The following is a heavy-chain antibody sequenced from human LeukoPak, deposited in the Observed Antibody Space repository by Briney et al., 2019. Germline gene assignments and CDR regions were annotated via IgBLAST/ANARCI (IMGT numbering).Heavy chain of an antibody. D-gene: IGHD3-3*01. J-gene: IGHJ4*02. Sequence: PGGSLRLSCAASGFTFSSYAMSWVRQAPGKGLEWVSAISGSGGSTYYADSVKGRFTISRDNSKNTLYLQMNSLRVEDTAVFYCARDQHDTWSRRGNFDSWGQGTLVIVSS. CDR2: ISGSGGST. CDR3: ARDQHDTWSRRGNFDS. V-gene: IGHV3-23*01. CDR1: GFTFSSYA.